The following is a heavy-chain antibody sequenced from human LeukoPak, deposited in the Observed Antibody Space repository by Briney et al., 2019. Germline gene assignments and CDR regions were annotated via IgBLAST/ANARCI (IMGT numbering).Heavy chain of an antibody. Sequence: SETLSLTCTVSGGSISSHYWSWIRQPPGKGLEWIGYIYYSGSTNYNPSLKSRVTISVDTSKNQFSLKLSSVTAADTAVYYCARESVSIGAAGFDYWGQGTLVTVSS. CDR1: GGSISSHY. CDR2: IYYSGST. J-gene: IGHJ4*02. D-gene: IGHD6-13*01. V-gene: IGHV4-59*11. CDR3: ARESVSIGAAGFDY.